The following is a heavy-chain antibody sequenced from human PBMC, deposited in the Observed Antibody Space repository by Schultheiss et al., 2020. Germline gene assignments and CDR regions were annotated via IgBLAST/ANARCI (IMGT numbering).Heavy chain of an antibody. V-gene: IGHV4-34*01. CDR3: ARASTYYDTSGFYPLDY. D-gene: IGHD3-22*01. Sequence: SETLSLTCAVYGGSFSGYYWSWIRQSPGKGLEWIGEITHSGIINYNPSLKSRVTISIDASKKQFSLRLTSVTAADTGLYYCARASTYYDTSGFYPLDYWGQRDLVTVSS. CDR1: GGSFSGYY. CDR2: ITHSGII. J-gene: IGHJ4*02.